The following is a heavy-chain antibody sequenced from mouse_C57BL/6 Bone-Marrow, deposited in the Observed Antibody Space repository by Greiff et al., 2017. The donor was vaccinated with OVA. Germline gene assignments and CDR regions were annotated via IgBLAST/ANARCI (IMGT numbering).Heavy chain of an antibody. D-gene: IGHD1-1*01. Sequence: VQLKQSGAELVRPGASVKLSCTASGFNIKDDYMHWVKQRPEQGLEWIGWIDPENGDTEYASKFQGKATIPADTSSNTAYLQLSSLTSEDTAVYYCTTFGSSFYFDYWGQGTTLTVSS. CDR2: IDPENGDT. CDR3: TTFGSSFYFDY. CDR1: GFNIKDDY. V-gene: IGHV14-4*01. J-gene: IGHJ2*01.